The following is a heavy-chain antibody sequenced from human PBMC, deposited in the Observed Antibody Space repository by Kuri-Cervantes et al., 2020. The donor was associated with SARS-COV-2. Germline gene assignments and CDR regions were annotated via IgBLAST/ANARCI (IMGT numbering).Heavy chain of an antibody. V-gene: IGHV3-48*01. CDR1: GFTFSSYS. Sequence: GESLKISCAASGFTFSSYSMNWVRQAPGKGLEWVSYISSSSSTTYYADSVKGRFTISRDNSKNTLYLQMNSLRAEDTAVYYCAKGLLSSSSVYWGQGTLVTGYS. CDR3: AKGLLSSSSVY. CDR2: ISSSSSTT. D-gene: IGHD6-6*01. J-gene: IGHJ4*02.